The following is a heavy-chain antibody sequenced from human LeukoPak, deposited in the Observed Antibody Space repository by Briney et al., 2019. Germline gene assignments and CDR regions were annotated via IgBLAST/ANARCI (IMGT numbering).Heavy chain of an antibody. CDR3: TRLPDTAMVED. J-gene: IGHJ4*02. CDR1: GGSTSSSSYY. D-gene: IGHD5-18*01. Sequence: SETLSLTCTVSGGSTSSSSYYWGWIRQPPGKGLEWIGSIYYSGSTYYNPSLKSRVTISVDTSKNQFSLKLSSVTAADTAVYYCTRLPDTAMVEDWGQGTLVTVSS. CDR2: IYYSGST. V-gene: IGHV4-39*01.